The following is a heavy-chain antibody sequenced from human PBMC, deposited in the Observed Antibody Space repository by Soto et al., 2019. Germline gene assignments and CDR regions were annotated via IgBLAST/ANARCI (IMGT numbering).Heavy chain of an antibody. Sequence: SVKVSWKASGGTFSSYAISWVRQAPGQGLEWMGGIIPIFGTANYAQKFQGRVTITADKSTSTAYMELSSLRSEDTAVYYCAREAGDGYNLSFGYWGQGTLVTVSS. CDR1: GGTFSSYA. V-gene: IGHV1-69*06. D-gene: IGHD5-12*01. J-gene: IGHJ4*02. CDR3: AREAGDGYNLSFGY. CDR2: IIPIFGTA.